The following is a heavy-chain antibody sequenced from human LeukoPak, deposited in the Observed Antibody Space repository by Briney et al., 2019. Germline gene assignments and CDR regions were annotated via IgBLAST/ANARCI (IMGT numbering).Heavy chain of an antibody. D-gene: IGHD5-12*01. CDR3: AKDPYRASSGLVDY. CDR1: GFTFSNYA. CDR2: ISGSGGTT. V-gene: IGHV3-23*01. Sequence: GGSLRLSCATSGFTFSNYAVSWVRQAPGKGLEWVSSISGSGGTTYYADSVKGRFTISRDNSKNTLYLQMNSLRAEDTAVYYCAKDPYRASSGLVDYWGQGSLVTVSS. J-gene: IGHJ4*02.